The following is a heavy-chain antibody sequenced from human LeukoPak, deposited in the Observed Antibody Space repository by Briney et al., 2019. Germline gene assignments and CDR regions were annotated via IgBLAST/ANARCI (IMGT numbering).Heavy chain of an antibody. V-gene: IGHV4-39*07. D-gene: IGHD1-26*01. CDR1: GGSISSSSYY. Sequence: SETLSLTCTVSGGSISSSSYYWGWIRQPPGKGLEWIGSIYYSGSTYYNPSLKSRVTISVDTSKNQFSLKLSSVTAADTAVYYCVQGGGSGSYYFGYWGQGTLVTVSS. CDR2: IYYSGST. J-gene: IGHJ4*02. CDR3: VQGGGSGSYYFGY.